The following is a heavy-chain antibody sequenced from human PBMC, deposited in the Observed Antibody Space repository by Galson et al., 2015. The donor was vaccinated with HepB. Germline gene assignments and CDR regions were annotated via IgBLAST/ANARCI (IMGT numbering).Heavy chain of an antibody. D-gene: IGHD3-10*01. J-gene: IGHJ3*02. CDR1: GGTFSSYA. Sequence: SVKVSCKASGGTFSSYAISWVRQAPGQGLEWMGGIIPIFGTANYAQKFQGRVTITADESTSTAYMELSSLRSEDTAVYYCAATDYYGSGRTYDFDIWGQGTMVTVSS. V-gene: IGHV1-69*13. CDR2: IIPIFGTA. CDR3: AATDYYGSGRTYDFDI.